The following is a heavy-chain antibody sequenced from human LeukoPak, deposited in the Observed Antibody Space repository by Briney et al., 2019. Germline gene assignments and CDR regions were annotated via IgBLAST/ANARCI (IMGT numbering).Heavy chain of an antibody. CDR1: GFTFDDYA. Sequence: GGSLRLSCAASGFTFDDYAMHWVRQAPGKGLEWVSGISWNSGSIGYADSVKGRFTISRDNAKNSLYLQMNSLRAEDMALYYCAKDGGDYFDYWGQGTLVIVSS. CDR3: AKDGGDYFDY. CDR2: ISWNSGSI. J-gene: IGHJ4*02. V-gene: IGHV3-9*03.